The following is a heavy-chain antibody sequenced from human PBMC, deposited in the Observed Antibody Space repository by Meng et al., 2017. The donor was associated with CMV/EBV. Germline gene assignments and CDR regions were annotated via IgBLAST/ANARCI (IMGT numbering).Heavy chain of an antibody. CDR2: ITYDASNK. J-gene: IGHJ4*02. V-gene: IGHV3-30-3*01. D-gene: IGHD5-24*01. Sequence: GESLKISCAASGFTFSSSAMHWVRQAPGKGLEWVAVITYDASNKYYADSVKGRFTISRDNSNNTLYLQMNSLRAEDAAVYYYARGLRGDERGYNLGYWGQGTLVTVSS. CDR3: ARGLRGDERGYNLGY. CDR1: GFTFSSSA.